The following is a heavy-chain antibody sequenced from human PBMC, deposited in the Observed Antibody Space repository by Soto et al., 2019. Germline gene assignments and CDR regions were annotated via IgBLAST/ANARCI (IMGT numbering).Heavy chain of an antibody. CDR1: GFTFSSYS. CDR2: ISSSSSYI. V-gene: IGHV3-21*01. J-gene: IGHJ6*02. D-gene: IGHD6-13*01. CDR3: AIDGYSSSWYRYDYYGMDV. Sequence: GGSLRLSCAASGFTFSSYSMNWVRQAPGKGLEWVSSISSSSSYIYYADSVKGRFTISRDNAKNSLYLQMNSLRAEDTAVYYCAIDGYSSSWYRYDYYGMDVWGQGTTVTVSS.